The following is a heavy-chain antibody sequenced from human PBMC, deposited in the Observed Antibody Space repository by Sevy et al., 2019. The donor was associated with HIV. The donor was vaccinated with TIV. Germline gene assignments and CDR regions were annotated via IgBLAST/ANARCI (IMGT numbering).Heavy chain of an antibody. Sequence: GGSLRLSCAASGFTFSSYAMHWVRQAPGKGLEWVAVISYDGSNKYYADSVKGRFTISRDNSKNTLYLQMNGLRAEDTAVYYCARDSLYDYVWGSYRYYPYGMDVWGQGTTVTVSS. CDR3: ARDSLYDYVWGSYRYYPYGMDV. CDR2: ISYDGSNK. D-gene: IGHD3-16*02. J-gene: IGHJ6*02. V-gene: IGHV3-30-3*01. CDR1: GFTFSSYA.